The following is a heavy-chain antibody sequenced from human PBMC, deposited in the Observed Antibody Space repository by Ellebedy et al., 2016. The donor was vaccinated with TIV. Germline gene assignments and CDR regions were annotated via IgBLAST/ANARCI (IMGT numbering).Heavy chain of an antibody. V-gene: IGHV2-70*11. CDR1: GFSLSTSGMC. J-gene: IGHJ4*02. CDR3: ARIRDSSWYTYFDY. CDR2: IDWDDDK. D-gene: IGHD6-13*01. Sequence: SGPTLVKPTQTLTLTCTFSGFSLSTSGMCVSWIRQPPGKALEWLARIDWDDDKYYSTSLKTRLTISKDTSKNQVVLTMTNMDPVDTATYYCARIRDSSWYTYFDYWGQGTLVTVSS.